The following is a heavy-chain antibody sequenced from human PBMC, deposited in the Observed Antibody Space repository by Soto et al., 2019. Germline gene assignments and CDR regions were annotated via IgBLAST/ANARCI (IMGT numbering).Heavy chain of an antibody. CDR2: IIPIFGTA. Sequence: QVQLVQSGAEVKKPGSSVKVSCKASGGTFSSYAISWVRQAPGQGLEWMGGIIPIFGTANYAQKFQGRVTITADESTSTAYMELSSLSSEDTAVYYCARAPYQLLRYYYYYGMDVWGQGTTVTVSS. CDR3: ARAPYQLLRYYYYYGMDV. D-gene: IGHD2-2*01. CDR1: GGTFSSYA. J-gene: IGHJ6*02. V-gene: IGHV1-69*01.